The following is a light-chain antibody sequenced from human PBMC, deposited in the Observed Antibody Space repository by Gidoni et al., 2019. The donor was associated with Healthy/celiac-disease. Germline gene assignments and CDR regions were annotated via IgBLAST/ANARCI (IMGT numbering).Light chain of an antibody. CDR3: QAWDSSTPVV. CDR2: QDS. Sequence: SYELTQPPSVSVSPEQTASLTCSGDKLGDKYACWYQQKPGQSPVLVIYQDSKRPSGIPERFSGSNSGNTATLTISGTQAMDEADYYCQAWDSSTPVVFGGGTKLTVL. J-gene: IGLJ2*01. V-gene: IGLV3-1*01. CDR1: KLGDKY.